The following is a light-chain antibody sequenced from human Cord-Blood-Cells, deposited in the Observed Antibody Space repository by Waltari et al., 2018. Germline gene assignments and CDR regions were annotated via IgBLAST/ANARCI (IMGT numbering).Light chain of an antibody. Sequence: DIVMTQYPDSLAVSLGERATINCKSNQSVLYSSNNKNYLAWYQQKPVQPPKLLIYRASTRESGVPDRFSGSGSGTDFTLTISSRQAEDVAVYYCQQYYSTPPAFGQGP. V-gene: IGKV4-1*01. J-gene: IGKJ1*01. CDR2: RAS. CDR3: QQYYSTPPA. CDR1: QSVLYSSNNKNY.